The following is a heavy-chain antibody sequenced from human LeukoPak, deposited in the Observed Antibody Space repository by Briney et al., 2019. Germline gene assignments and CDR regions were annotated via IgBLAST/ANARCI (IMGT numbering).Heavy chain of an antibody. CDR2: INPNSGGT. CDR1: GYTFTGYH. J-gene: IGHJ4*02. Sequence: GASVKVSCKASGYTFTGYHMHWVRQAPGQGLEWVGWINPNSGGTNYAQRFQGRVTMTRDTSNTTTYMEVSRLRSDDTAVYYCARDVAVAGSFGGYWGQGTLVTVSS. D-gene: IGHD6-19*01. V-gene: IGHV1-2*02. CDR3: ARDVAVAGSFGGY.